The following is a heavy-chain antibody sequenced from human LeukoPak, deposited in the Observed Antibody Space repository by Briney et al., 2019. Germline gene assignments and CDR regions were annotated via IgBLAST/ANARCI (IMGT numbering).Heavy chain of an antibody. D-gene: IGHD3-10*01. V-gene: IGHV4-39*01. Sequence: SETLSLTCAVSGGSISSNSYYWGWVRQPPGKGLEWIGSIYYSGSTYYNPSLKSRVTISVDTSKNQFSLKLSSVTAADTAVYYCARTRYYYNSRSYGAPYYFDYWGQGTLVTVSS. CDR3: ARTRYYYNSRSYGAPYYFDY. CDR2: IYYSGST. J-gene: IGHJ4*02. CDR1: GGSISSNSYY.